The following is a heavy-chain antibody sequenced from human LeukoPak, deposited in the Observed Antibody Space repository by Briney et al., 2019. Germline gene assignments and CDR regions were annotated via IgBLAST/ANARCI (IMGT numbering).Heavy chain of an antibody. CDR3: AHSYYGPMAY. CDR1: EFSLNTSGVG. J-gene: IGHJ2*01. Sequence: SGPTLFYTTQTLTLACTFSEFSLNTSGVGVGWIRQPPGKALEWLALIYWDDDKRYSPSLNSRLTITKDTFNNQVVLTMTNMDPVDTATYYCAHSYYGPMAYWGRGTLVTVSS. CDR2: IYWDDDK. D-gene: IGHD4-17*01. V-gene: IGHV2-5*02.